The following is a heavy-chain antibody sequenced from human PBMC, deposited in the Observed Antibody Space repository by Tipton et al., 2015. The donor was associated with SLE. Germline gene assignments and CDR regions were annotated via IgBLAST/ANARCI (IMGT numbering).Heavy chain of an antibody. CDR3: ARVLGQLLYGWGY. J-gene: IGHJ4*02. Sequence: SLRLSCAASGFTLTNAWISWVRQAPGKGLEWVGRIRSKTDGGTTDYAAPVKGRFTISRDDSRNTLYLQMSRLKTEDTAVYYCARVLGQLLYGWGYWGQGTLVTVSS. CDR2: IRSKTDGGTT. V-gene: IGHV3-15*01. CDR1: GFTLTNAW. D-gene: IGHD2-2*02.